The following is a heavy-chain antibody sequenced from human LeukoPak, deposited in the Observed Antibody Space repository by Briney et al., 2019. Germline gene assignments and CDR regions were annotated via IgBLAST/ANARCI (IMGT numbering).Heavy chain of an antibody. D-gene: IGHD6-13*01. CDR2: INTNTGNP. J-gene: IGHJ4*02. Sequence: GASVKVSCKASGYTFTSYTMNWVQQAPGQGLEWMGWINTNTGNPTYAQGFTGRFVISLDTSVSTAYLQISSLKAEDTAVYYCAREYSSSWNNYLDYWGQGTLVTVSS. CDR3: AREYSSSWNNYLDY. V-gene: IGHV7-4-1*02. CDR1: GYTFTSYT.